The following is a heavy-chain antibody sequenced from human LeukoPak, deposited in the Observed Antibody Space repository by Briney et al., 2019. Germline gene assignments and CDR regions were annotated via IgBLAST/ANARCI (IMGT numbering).Heavy chain of an antibody. CDR2: ISYDGTNK. CDR1: GFTFSNYA. D-gene: IGHD6-13*01. Sequence: PGRSLRLSCAASGFTFSNYAMHWVRQAPGKGLEWVAAISYDGTNKYYADSVKGRFTISRDNSKNTLFLQMDSLRAEDTAVYYCARQQPNAFDIWGQGTTVTVSS. J-gene: IGHJ3*02. CDR3: ARQQPNAFDI. V-gene: IGHV3-30*03.